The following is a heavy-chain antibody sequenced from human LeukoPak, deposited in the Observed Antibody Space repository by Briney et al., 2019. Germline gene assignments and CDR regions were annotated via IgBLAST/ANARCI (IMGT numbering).Heavy chain of an antibody. Sequence: EASVKVSCKASGGTFSSYAISWVRQAPGQGLEWMGGIIPIFGTANYAQKFQGRVTITADESTSTAYMELSSLRSEDTAVYYCASSWFGELFSFDYWGQGTLVAVSS. CDR3: ASSWFGELFSFDY. V-gene: IGHV1-69*13. CDR2: IIPIFGTA. J-gene: IGHJ4*02. D-gene: IGHD3-10*01. CDR1: GGTFSSYA.